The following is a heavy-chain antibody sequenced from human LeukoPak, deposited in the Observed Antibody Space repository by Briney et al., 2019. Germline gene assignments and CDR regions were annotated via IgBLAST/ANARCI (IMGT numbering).Heavy chain of an antibody. CDR2: ISTSSRYI. Sequence: GGSLRLSCAASGFVFDAFSMNWVRQAPGKGLEWVSSISTSSRYIYYKDSVRGRFTISRDDAKNSLYLEMNSLRAEDTAVYYCARADCSSSTCYLRRSWFDPWGQGTLVTVSS. J-gene: IGHJ5*02. D-gene: IGHD2-2*01. CDR1: GFVFDAFS. V-gene: IGHV3-21*01. CDR3: ARADCSSSTCYLRRSWFDP.